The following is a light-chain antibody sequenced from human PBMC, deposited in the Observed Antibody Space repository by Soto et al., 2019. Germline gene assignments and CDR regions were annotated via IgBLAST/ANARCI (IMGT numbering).Light chain of an antibody. Sequence: DIPMTQSPSTLSASVGDRVTITCRASQSVNSWLAWYQQKPGKAPDLLIYKASSVESGVPSRFSGSGSATEFTLTISSLQPEDFANYYCQQYFTEGAFGQGTKLEIK. CDR2: KAS. J-gene: IGKJ2*01. CDR1: QSVNSW. CDR3: QQYFTEGA. V-gene: IGKV1-5*03.